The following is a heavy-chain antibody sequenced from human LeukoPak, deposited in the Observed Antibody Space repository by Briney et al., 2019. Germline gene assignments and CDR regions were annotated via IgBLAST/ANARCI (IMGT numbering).Heavy chain of an antibody. V-gene: IGHV4-59*06. D-gene: IGHD3-10*01. J-gene: IGHJ4*02. CDR1: GGSISSYY. Sequence: SETLSLTCTVSGGSISSYYWSWIRQPPGKGLEWIGYIYYSGSTYYNPSLKSRVTISVDTSKNQFSLKLSSVTAADTAVCYCARHLGEIDYWGQGTLVTVSS. CDR3: ARHLGEIDY. CDR2: IYYSGST.